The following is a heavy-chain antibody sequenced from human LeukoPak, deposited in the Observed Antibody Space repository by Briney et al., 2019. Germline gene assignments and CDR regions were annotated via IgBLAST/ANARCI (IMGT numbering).Heavy chain of an antibody. Sequence: GGSLRLSCGASGFIFRNYAMSWVRQAPGKGLELVSHISSNGATTYYADSVKGRFTISRDNSKNTLYLQMSSLRADDTAVYYCVKDRSIAAPNNDFFDSWGQGALVTVSS. V-gene: IGHV3-64D*06. J-gene: IGHJ4*02. CDR3: VKDRSIAAPNNDFFDS. CDR1: GFIFRNYA. CDR2: ISSNGATT. D-gene: IGHD6-6*01.